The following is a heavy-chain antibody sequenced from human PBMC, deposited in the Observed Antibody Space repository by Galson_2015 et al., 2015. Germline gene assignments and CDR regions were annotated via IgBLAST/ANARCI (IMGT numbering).Heavy chain of an antibody. V-gene: IGHV6-1*01. CDR3: ARGAGQIDY. CDR1: GDSVSSDTGA. D-gene: IGHD6-19*01. Sequence: CAISGDSVSSDTGAWSWIRQSPSRGLEWLGRTYFRSKWFNEYAVSVKGRITINPDTSKNQFSLQLNSVTPEDTAVYYCARGAGQIDYWGQGTLVTVSS. CDR2: TYFRSKWFN. J-gene: IGHJ4*02.